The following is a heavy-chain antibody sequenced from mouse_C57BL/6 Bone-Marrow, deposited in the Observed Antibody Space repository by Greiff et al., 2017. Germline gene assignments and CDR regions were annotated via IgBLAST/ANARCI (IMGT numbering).Heavy chain of an antibody. J-gene: IGHJ2*01. V-gene: IGHV1-63*01. Sequence: QVQLQQSGAELVRPGTSVKMSCKASGYTFTNYWIGWAKQRPGHGLEWIGDIYPGGGYTNYNEKFKGKATLTADKSSSTAYMQLSSLTSEDSAIYYRARLDGYSYFDYWGQGTTLTVSS. CDR2: IYPGGGYT. D-gene: IGHD2-3*01. CDR3: ARLDGYSYFDY. CDR1: GYTFTNYW.